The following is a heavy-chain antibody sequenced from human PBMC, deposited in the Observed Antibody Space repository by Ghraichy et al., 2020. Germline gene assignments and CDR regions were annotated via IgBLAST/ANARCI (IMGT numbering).Heavy chain of an antibody. CDR3: EKPDYYYYYMDV. Sequence: SETLSLTCAVYGGSFSGYYWTWIRQPPGKGLEWIGEINHSGATNYNPSLKSRVTISVDTSKNQFSLKLSSVTAADTAVYYCEKPDYYYYYMDVWGKGTTVTISS. J-gene: IGHJ6*03. V-gene: IGHV4-34*01. CDR2: INHSGAT. D-gene: IGHD1-14*01. CDR1: GGSFSGYY.